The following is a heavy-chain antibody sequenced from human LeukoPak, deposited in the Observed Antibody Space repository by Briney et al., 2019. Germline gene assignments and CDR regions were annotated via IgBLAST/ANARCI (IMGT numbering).Heavy chain of an antibody. V-gene: IGHV3-11*01. CDR3: ASRLNGGPPPK. J-gene: IGHJ4*02. D-gene: IGHD4-23*01. CDR1: GFTFSDYY. CDR2: ISSSGSTI. Sequence: GGSLRLSCAASGFTFSDYYMSWIRQAPGKGLEWVSYISSSGSTIYHADSVKGRFTISRDNAKNSLYLQMNSLRAEDTAVYYCASRLNGGPPPKWGQGTLVTVSS.